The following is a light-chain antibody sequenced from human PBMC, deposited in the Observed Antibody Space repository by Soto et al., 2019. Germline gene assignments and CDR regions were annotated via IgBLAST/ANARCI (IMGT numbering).Light chain of an antibody. Sequence: DTVMTQYPAALSVSPGERSTLSCMAIQSVGSNLAWYQQKPGQAPRILFYGASSRVTGISASFSGGGSGTEFTLTISSLQSEDFALYFCQQYEKWPPSITFGQGTRLEIK. V-gene: IGKV3-15*01. J-gene: IGKJ5*01. CDR2: GAS. CDR1: QSVGSN. CDR3: QQYEKWPPSIT.